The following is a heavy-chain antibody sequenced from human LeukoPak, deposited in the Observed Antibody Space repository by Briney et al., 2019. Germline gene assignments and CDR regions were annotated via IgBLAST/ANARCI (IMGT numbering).Heavy chain of an antibody. D-gene: IGHD3-3*01. CDR3: ARGYDFDY. V-gene: IGHV3-48*02. Sequence: GGSLRLSCAASGFTFSRYSMNWVRQAPGKGLEWVSYISSSSSTIYYADSVKGRFTISRDNAKNSVYLQMNSLRDADTAVYYCARGYDFDYWGQGTLVTVSS. J-gene: IGHJ4*02. CDR2: ISSSSSTI. CDR1: GFTFSRYS.